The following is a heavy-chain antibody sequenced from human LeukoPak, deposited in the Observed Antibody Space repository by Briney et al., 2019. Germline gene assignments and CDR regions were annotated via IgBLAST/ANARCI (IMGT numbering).Heavy chain of an antibody. V-gene: IGHV3-23*01. CDR1: GFTFTSHG. CDR2: ISVNGGDT. D-gene: IGHD6-13*01. J-gene: IGHJ3*02. CDR3: AKDRSSSWYEKAFDI. Sequence: GGSLRLSCAASGFTFTSHGLNWVRQAPGKGLVWVSGISVNGGDTYYADSVKGRFTISRDTSKNTLYLQMNSLRAEDTAVYYCAKDRSSSWYEKAFDIWGQGTVVTVSS.